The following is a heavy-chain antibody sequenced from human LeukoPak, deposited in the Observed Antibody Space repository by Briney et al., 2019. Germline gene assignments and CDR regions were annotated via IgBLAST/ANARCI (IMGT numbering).Heavy chain of an antibody. CDR1: GFTFSSYG. J-gene: IGHJ5*02. D-gene: IGHD3-10*01. CDR2: IYYSGST. V-gene: IGHV4-39*01. Sequence: GSLRLSCAASGFTFSSYGMHWVRQAPGKGLEWIGSIYYSGSTYYNPSLKSRVTISVDTSKNQFSLKLSSVTAADTAVYYCARGRPDGSGSYYKFDPWGQGTLVTVSS. CDR3: ARGRPDGSGSYYKFDP.